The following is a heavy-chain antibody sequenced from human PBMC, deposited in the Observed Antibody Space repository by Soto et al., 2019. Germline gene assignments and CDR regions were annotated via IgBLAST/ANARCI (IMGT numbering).Heavy chain of an antibody. CDR2: ISGSGGST. D-gene: IGHD3-3*01. J-gene: IGHJ5*02. CDR1: GFTFSSYA. V-gene: IGHV3-23*01. Sequence: VGSLRLSCAASGFTFSSYAMSWVRQAPGKGLEWVSAISGSGGSTYYADSVKGRFTISRDNSKNTLYLQMNSLRAEDTAVYYCAKDRLLRSANWFDPWGQGTLVTVSS. CDR3: AKDRLLRSANWFDP.